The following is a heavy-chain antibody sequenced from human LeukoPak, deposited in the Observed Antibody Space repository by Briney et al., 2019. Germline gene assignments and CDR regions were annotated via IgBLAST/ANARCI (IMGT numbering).Heavy chain of an antibody. Sequence: GRSLRLSCSAAGFAFSNYGVHWVRQAPGKGLEWVAVLWSDGSYKYYADSVKGRFTISRDNSKNTLYLQMNSLRAEDTAVYYCAREYFYDSSGYSDAFDIWGQGTMVTVSS. CDR1: GFAFSNYG. J-gene: IGHJ3*02. D-gene: IGHD3-22*01. V-gene: IGHV3-33*01. CDR3: AREYFYDSSGYSDAFDI. CDR2: LWSDGSYK.